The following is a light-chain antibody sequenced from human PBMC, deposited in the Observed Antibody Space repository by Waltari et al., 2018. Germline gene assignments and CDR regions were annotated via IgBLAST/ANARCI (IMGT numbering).Light chain of an antibody. CDR2: WAS. V-gene: IGKV4-1*01. J-gene: IGKJ2*01. CDR3: QQYYSSPPYT. CDR1: QSVLYRSNNKNY. Sequence: DIVMTQSPDSLAVSLGERATINCKSSQSVLYRSNNKNYSASYQQKPGKPPKELISWASTRESGVPDRFSGSGSGTDFTLTISSLQAEDVAVYYCQQYYSSPPYTFGQGTKLEIK.